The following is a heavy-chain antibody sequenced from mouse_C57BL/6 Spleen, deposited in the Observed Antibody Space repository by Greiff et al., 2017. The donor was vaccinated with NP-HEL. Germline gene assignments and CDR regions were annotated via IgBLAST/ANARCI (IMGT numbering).Heavy chain of an antibody. CDR3: TRGRGWYFDV. V-gene: IGHV5-9-1*02. CDR2: ISSGGDYI. CDR1: GFTFSSYA. J-gene: IGHJ1*03. Sequence: EVKLVESGEGLVKPGGSLKLSCAASGFTFSSYAMSWVRQTPEKRLEWVAYISSGGDYIYYADPVKGRSTISRDNARNTLYLQMSSLKSEDTAVSYCTRGRGWYFDVWGTGTTVTVSS.